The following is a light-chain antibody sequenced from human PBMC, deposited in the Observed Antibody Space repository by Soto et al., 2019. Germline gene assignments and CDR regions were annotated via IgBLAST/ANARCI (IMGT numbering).Light chain of an antibody. CDR2: NVS. Sequence: SALTQPASVSGSPGQSITISCTGTSSDLGNYNSVSWYQHHPGKAPKLIIYNVSDRPSGVSNRFSGSKSGNTASLTISGLQAEDAADYYCSSYTITSTWVFGGGTKLTVL. J-gene: IGLJ3*02. CDR3: SSYTITSTWV. CDR1: SSDLGNYNS. V-gene: IGLV2-14*03.